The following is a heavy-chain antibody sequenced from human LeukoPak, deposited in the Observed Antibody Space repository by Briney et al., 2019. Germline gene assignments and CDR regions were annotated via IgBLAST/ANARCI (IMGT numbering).Heavy chain of an antibody. V-gene: IGHV1-2*06. Sequence: ASVKVSXKASGYTFTGYYMHWVRQAPGQGLEWMGRINPNSGGTNYAQKFQGRVTMTRDTSISTAYMELSRLRSDDTAVYYCARENIVVVPAALDYWGQGTLVTVSS. CDR1: GYTFTGYY. J-gene: IGHJ4*02. CDR3: ARENIVVVPAALDY. CDR2: INPNSGGT. D-gene: IGHD2-2*01.